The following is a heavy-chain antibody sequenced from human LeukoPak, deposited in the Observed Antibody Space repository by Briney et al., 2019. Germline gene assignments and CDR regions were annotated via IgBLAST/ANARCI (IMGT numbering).Heavy chain of an antibody. V-gene: IGHV3-11*04. CDR3: ARDLWDGYTSSPAAL. D-gene: IGHD3-16*02. J-gene: IGHJ1*01. Sequence: PGGSLRLSCAASGFIFSDYYMTWIRQAPGKGLEWISYISSSGTTNYYADSVKGRFTISRDNAKNALYLQMNSLRDDDTAIYYCARDLWDGYTSSPAALWGQGTLVTVSP. CDR2: ISSSGTTN. CDR1: GFIFSDYY.